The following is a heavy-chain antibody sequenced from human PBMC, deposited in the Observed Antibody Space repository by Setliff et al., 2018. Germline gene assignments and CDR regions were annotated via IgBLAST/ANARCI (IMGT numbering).Heavy chain of an antibody. Sequence: ETLSLTCSVSGDPIDSYYWSWVRQSAGKGLEWIGRIYASGSTNYNPSLKSRVTISVDMSKNQFSLKLSSVTAADTAVYYCARPHGGDYAFDIWGQGTMVTV. J-gene: IGHJ3*02. CDR1: GDPIDSYY. V-gene: IGHV4-4*07. CDR3: ARPHGGDYAFDI. CDR2: IYASGST. D-gene: IGHD4-17*01.